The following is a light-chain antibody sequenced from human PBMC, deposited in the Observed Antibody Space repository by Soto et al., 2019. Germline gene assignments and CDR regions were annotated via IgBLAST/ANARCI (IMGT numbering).Light chain of an antibody. V-gene: IGKV2-30*01. CDR3: MQGTHWPLT. CDR2: RVS. J-gene: IGKJ4*01. CDR1: QSLVYSDGNTY. Sequence: DVVVTQSPLSLPVTLGQPASISCRSSQSLVYSDGNTYLNWFQQRPGQSPRRLIYRVSNRDSGVPDRFSGSGSGTDFTLKISRVEAEDVGLYYCMQGTHWPLTFGRGTKVEIK.